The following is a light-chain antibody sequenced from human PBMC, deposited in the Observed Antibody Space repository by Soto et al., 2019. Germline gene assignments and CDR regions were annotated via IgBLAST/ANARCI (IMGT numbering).Light chain of an antibody. CDR2: GAT. CDR1: QSVSSSY. V-gene: IGKV3-15*01. Sequence: IVLTQAPGTLALAQGEEATRPCRTCQSVSSSYLAWYQQKPGQAPRLLIHGATTRATGIPARFSGSVSGTEFTLTISSLQSEDFAAYYCQQYNNWPLTFGGGTKVDIK. CDR3: QQYNNWPLT. J-gene: IGKJ4*01.